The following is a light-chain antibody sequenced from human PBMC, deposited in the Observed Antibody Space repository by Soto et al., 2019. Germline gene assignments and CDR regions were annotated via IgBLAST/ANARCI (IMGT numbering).Light chain of an antibody. Sequence: QSVLTQPPSASGTPGQRVTISCSGSSSNIGSNTVNWYQQLPGTAPKLLIYSNNQRPSGVPDRFSGSKSGTSASLAISGLQSEDEADYYCAAWDDNLNGLVVFGGGTKVTVL. CDR3: AAWDDNLNGLVV. CDR2: SNN. CDR1: SSNIGSNT. V-gene: IGLV1-44*01. J-gene: IGLJ2*01.